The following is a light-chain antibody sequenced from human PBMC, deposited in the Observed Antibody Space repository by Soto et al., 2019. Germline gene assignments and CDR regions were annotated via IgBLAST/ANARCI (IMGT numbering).Light chain of an antibody. Sequence: QSALTQPASVSGSPGQSITISCTGTSSDIGGYKFVSWFQQHPGKVPKLIIYEVSNRPSGVSDRFSGSKSGKTASLTISGLQADDEADYYCTSYSVTGTHYVFGSGTKLTGL. CDR2: EVS. CDR3: TSYSVTGTHYV. V-gene: IGLV2-14*01. CDR1: SSDIGGYKF. J-gene: IGLJ1*01.